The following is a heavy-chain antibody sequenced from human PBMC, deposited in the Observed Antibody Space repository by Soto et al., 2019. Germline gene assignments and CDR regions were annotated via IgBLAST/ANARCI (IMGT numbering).Heavy chain of an antibody. CDR1: DGYIRSGGYS. V-gene: IGHV4-30-2*01. CDR2: IYHSGST. D-gene: IGHD5-18*01. J-gene: IGHJ4*02. CDR3: ARVLDTAMVVDY. Sequence: TQSLTYAVSDGYIRSGGYSWSWKRQPPGKGLEWIGYIYHSGSTYYNPSLKSRVTISVDRSKNQFSLKLSSVTAADTAVYYCARVLDTAMVVDYWGQGALVTGSS.